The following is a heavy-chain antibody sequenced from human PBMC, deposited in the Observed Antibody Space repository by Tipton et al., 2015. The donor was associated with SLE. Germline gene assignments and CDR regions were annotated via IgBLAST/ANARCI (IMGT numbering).Heavy chain of an antibody. CDR1: GFTSSSYW. D-gene: IGHD1-26*01. CDR3: ARGDLVGAAFVDAFDI. V-gene: IGHV3-7*01. Sequence: SLRLSCAASGFTSSSYWMSWVRQAPGKGLEWVANIKPDGSEGFYVESVKGRFTISRDNAQDSLYLQMNSLRAEDTAVYYCARGDLVGAAFVDAFDIWGQGTVVTVSS. CDR2: IKPDGSEG. J-gene: IGHJ3*02.